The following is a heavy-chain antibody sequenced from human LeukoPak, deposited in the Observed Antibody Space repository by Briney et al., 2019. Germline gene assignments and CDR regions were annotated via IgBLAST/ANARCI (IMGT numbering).Heavy chain of an antibody. V-gene: IGHV1-8*03. CDR1: GYTFTSYD. CDR3: ARGVSNTMSHYYYMDV. D-gene: IGHD3-3*01. J-gene: IGHJ6*03. CDR2: MNPNSGNT. Sequence: GASVKVSCKASGYTFTSYDINWVRQATGQGLEWMGWMNPNSGNTGYAQKFQGRVTITRNTSISTAYMELSSLRSEDTAVYYCARGVSNTMSHYYYMDVWGKGTTVTVSS.